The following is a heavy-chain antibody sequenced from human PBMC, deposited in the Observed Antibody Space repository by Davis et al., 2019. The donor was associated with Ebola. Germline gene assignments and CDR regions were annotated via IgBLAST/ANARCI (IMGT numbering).Heavy chain of an antibody. CDR1: GFSIHKAW. D-gene: IGHD5-18*01. J-gene: IGHJ6*02. V-gene: IGHV3-15*01. CDR3: STADTDMVNYFYYGMNV. CDR2: IKSKAEGGKL. Sequence: SLIIPCVSPGFSIHKAWMTWVRQVPGKRQEWDRRIKSKAEGGKLDYAAPVKGRFTISRDDTKNTLFLEMNSLKTEDTAVYFCSTADTDMVNYFYYGMNVWGQGTTVTVSS.